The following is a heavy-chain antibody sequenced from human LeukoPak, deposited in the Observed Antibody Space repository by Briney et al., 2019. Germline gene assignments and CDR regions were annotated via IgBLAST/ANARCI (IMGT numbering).Heavy chain of an antibody. Sequence: GGSLRLSCAASGFTFSSYGMHWVRQAPGKGLEWVAFIRYDGSNKYYADSVKGRFTISRDNSKNTLYLQMNSLRAEDTAVYYCAKDPYYYDSSYYFDYWGQGTLVTVSS. CDR3: AKDPYYYDSSYYFDY. J-gene: IGHJ4*02. D-gene: IGHD3-22*01. V-gene: IGHV3-30*02. CDR1: GFTFSSYG. CDR2: IRYDGSNK.